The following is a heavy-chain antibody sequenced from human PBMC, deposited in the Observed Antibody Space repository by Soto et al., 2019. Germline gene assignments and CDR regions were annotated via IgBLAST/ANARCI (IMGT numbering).Heavy chain of an antibody. J-gene: IGHJ4*02. D-gene: IGHD3-3*01. CDR1: GFTFGSYG. CDR3: AKDPLITIFGVVRGEYYFDY. V-gene: IGHV3-30*18. Sequence: GALRLSCAASGFTFGSYGMHWVRQAPGKGLEWVAVISYDGSNKYYADSVKGRFTISRDNSKNTLYLQMNSLRAEDTAVYYCAKDPLITIFGVVRGEYYFDYWGQGTLVTVSS. CDR2: ISYDGSNK.